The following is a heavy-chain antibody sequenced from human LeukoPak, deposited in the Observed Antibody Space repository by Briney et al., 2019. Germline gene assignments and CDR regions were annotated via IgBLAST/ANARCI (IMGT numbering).Heavy chain of an antibody. V-gene: IGHV1-46*01. J-gene: IGHJ4*02. CDR3: ARRPTYDFFLDY. CDR2: INPSGGST. D-gene: IGHD3-3*01. Sequence: ASVKVSCMASGYTFTSYYMHWVRQAPGQGLEWMGIINPSGGSTSYAQKFQGRVTMTRDTSTSTVYMQLSSLRSEDTAVYYCARRPTYDFFLDYWGQGTLVTVSS. CDR1: GYTFTSYY.